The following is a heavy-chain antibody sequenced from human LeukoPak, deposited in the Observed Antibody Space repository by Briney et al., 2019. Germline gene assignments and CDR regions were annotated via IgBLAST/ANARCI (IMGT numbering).Heavy chain of an antibody. D-gene: IGHD6-13*01. V-gene: IGHV3-30*19. Sequence: GGSLRLSCAASGFTFSSYGMHWVRQAPGKGLEWVAVISYDGSNKYYADSVKGRFTISRDNSKNTLYLQMNSLRAEDTAVYYCARDFDSLKYSSSWSNFDYWGQGTLVTVSS. CDR1: GFTFSSYG. CDR2: ISYDGSNK. CDR3: ARDFDSLKYSSSWSNFDY. J-gene: IGHJ4*02.